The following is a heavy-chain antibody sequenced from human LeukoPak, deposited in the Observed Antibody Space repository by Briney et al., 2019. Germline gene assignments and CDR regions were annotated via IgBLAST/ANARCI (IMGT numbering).Heavy chain of an antibody. D-gene: IGHD1-26*01. Sequence: GGSLRLSCGASGFTFSSHAIHWVRQAPGKGLEWVAFISYDGSVKYYADSVKGRFSISRDNSNNIVYLQMNSLRAEDTAVYYCARDLSGGYTCDYWGQGNLVTVSS. CDR1: GFTFSSHA. J-gene: IGHJ4*02. V-gene: IGHV3-30-3*01. CDR3: ARDLSGGYTCDY. CDR2: ISYDGSVK.